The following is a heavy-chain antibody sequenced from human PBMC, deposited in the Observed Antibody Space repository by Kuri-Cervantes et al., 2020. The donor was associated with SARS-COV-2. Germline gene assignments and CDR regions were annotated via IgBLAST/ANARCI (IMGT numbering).Heavy chain of an antibody. D-gene: IGHD3-10*01. J-gene: IGHJ4*02. Sequence: GESLKISCAASGFTFSSYAMHWVRQAPGKGLEWVALISYDGSNKYYADSVKGRFTISRDNSKNTLYLQINSLRAEDTAVYYCARDAGGLFDYWGQGTLVTVSS. V-gene: IGHV3-30-3*01. CDR2: ISYDGSNK. CDR1: GFTFSSYA. CDR3: ARDAGGLFDY.